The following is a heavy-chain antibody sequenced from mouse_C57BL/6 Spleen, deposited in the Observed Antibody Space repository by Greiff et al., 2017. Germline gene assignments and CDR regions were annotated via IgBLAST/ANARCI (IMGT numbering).Heavy chain of an antibody. CDR3: ARCLDGYYVDYAMDY. V-gene: IGHV1-69*01. J-gene: IGHJ4*01. Sequence: QVQLQQPGAELVMPGASVKLSCKASGYTFTSYWMHWVKQRPGQGLEWIGEIDPSDSYTNYTQKFKGKFTLTVDKSSSTAYMQLSSLTSEDSAVYYCARCLDGYYVDYAMDYWGQGTSVTVSS. CDR1: GYTFTSYW. D-gene: IGHD2-3*01. CDR2: IDPSDSYT.